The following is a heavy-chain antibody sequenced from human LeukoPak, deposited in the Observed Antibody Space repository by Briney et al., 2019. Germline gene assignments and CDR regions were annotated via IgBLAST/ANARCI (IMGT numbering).Heavy chain of an antibody. V-gene: IGHV3-30*02. CDR3: AKGISNWGNLDY. CDR2: IRYDTSDE. J-gene: IGHJ4*02. D-gene: IGHD7-27*01. CDR1: GFTFSSYG. Sequence: GGSLRLSCAASGFTFSSYGMYWVHQAPGKGLEWVSFIRYDTSDEYYADSVKGRFTISRDNSKSTLYLQMNSLRPDDTALYYCAKGISNWGNLDYWGQGTLVTVSS.